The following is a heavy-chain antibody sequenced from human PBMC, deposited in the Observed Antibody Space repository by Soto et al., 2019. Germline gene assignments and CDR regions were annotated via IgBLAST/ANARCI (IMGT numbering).Heavy chain of an antibody. CDR3: ARDLSKGGSGYYSVPNWFDP. CDR1: GGTFSSYA. Sequence: SVKVSCKASGGTFSSYAISWVRQAPGQGLEWMGGIIPIFGTANYAQKFQGRVTITADESTSTAYMELSSLRSEDTAVYYCARDLSKGGSGYYSVPNWFDPWGQGTLVTVS. CDR2: IIPIFGTA. D-gene: IGHD3-22*01. J-gene: IGHJ5*02. V-gene: IGHV1-69*13.